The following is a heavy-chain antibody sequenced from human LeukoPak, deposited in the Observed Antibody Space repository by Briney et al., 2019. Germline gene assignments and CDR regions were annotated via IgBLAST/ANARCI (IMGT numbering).Heavy chain of an antibody. CDR1: GFTFNNYA. CDR2: ISTRGGTT. V-gene: IGHV3-23*01. D-gene: IGHD3-22*01. Sequence: QPGGSLRLSCAASGFTFNNYAMSWVRQAPGKGLEWVSAISTRGGTTYYADSVKGRSTISRDNTNNTLYLQTSSLRAEDTAVYYCAKDVDVSSYYLYRNWGRGTLVTVSS. CDR3: AKDVDVSSYYLYRN. J-gene: IGHJ4*02.